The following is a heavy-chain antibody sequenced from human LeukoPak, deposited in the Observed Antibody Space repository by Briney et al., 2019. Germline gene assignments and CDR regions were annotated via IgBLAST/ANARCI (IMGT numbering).Heavy chain of an antibody. CDR1: GFTFSTYA. CDR3: AKPRFNIYLHYGDYAQPDAFDI. CDR2: ISTNGGTT. Sequence: GGSLRLSCAASGFTFSTYAMHWVRQAPGKGLEYVSAISTNGGTTYYADSVKGRFTISRDNSKNTLYLQMGSLRVEDMAVYYCAKPRFNIYLHYGDYAQPDAFDIWGQGTMVTVSS. V-gene: IGHV3-64*02. D-gene: IGHD4-17*01. J-gene: IGHJ3*02.